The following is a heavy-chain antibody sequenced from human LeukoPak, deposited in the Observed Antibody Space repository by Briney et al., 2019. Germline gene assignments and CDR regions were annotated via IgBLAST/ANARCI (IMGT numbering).Heavy chain of an antibody. CDR1: GFTVSSNY. CDR3: ARDVAIGYKWFGELYYYYYGMDV. D-gene: IGHD3-10*01. J-gene: IGHJ6*02. Sequence: PGGSLRLSCAASGFTVSSNYMSWVRHAPGKGLEWVSVIYSGGSTYYADSVKGRFTISRDNSKNTLYLQMNSLRAEDTAVYYCARDVAIGYKWFGELYYYYYGMDVWGQGTTVTVSS. V-gene: IGHV3-53*01. CDR2: IYSGGST.